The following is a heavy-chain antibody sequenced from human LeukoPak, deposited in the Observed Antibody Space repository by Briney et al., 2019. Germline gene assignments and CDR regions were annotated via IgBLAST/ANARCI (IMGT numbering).Heavy chain of an antibody. J-gene: IGHJ4*02. CDR3: ARETAAGNVDY. CDR1: GGSISSYY. D-gene: IGHD6-13*01. CDR2: IYYSGST. Sequence: SETLSLTCTVSGGSISSYYWSWIRQPAGKGLEWIGYIYYSGSTNYNPSLKSRVTISVDTSKNQFSLKLSSVTAADTAVYYCARETAAGNVDYWGQGTLVTVSS. V-gene: IGHV4-59*01.